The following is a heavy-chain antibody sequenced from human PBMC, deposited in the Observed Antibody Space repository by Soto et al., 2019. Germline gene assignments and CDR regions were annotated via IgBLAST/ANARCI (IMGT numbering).Heavy chain of an antibody. CDR2: ISAYNGNT. CDR1: GYTFTSYV. V-gene: IGHV1-18*01. Sequence: QVQLVQSGAEVKKPGASVKVSCRASGYTFTSYVISWVRQAPGQGLEWMGWISAYNGNTNFAQKRQGRVPMXXDXSXXTAYMELRSLRSDDTAVYYCARVVATGAGPYGMDVWGQGTTVTVSS. CDR3: ARVVATGAGPYGMDV. J-gene: IGHJ6*02. D-gene: IGHD6-19*01.